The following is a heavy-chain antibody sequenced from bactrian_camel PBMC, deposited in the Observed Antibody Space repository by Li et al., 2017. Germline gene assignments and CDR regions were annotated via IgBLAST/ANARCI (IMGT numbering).Heavy chain of an antibody. CDR2: INIDGRT. CDR1: GFAISEHG. V-gene: IGHV3S10*01. J-gene: IGHJ4*01. D-gene: IGHD1*01. Sequence: VQLVESGGGLVQPGGSLRLSCEASGFAISEHGMSWVRRPPGKDLEYVATINIDGRTHYRESVQRRFFISRDNAKNTVYLQMNYLRTEDTAMYYCARSSCIDGTCPVAYRGQGTQVTVS. CDR3: ARSSCIDGTCPVAY.